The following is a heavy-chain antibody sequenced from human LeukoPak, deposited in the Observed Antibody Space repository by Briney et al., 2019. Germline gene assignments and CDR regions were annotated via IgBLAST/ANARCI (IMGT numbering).Heavy chain of an antibody. D-gene: IGHD7-27*01. CDR1: GYTFTSYG. J-gene: IGHJ6*03. CDR2: ISAYNGNT. V-gene: IGHV1-18*01. CDR3: ARVNALGTRRRDYYYYYMDV. Sequence: ASVKVSCKASGYTFTSYGISWVRQAPGQGLEWIGWISAYNGNTNYAQKLQGRVTMTTDTSTSTAYMELRSLRSDDTAVYYCARVNALGTRRRDYYYYYMDVWGKGTTVTVSS.